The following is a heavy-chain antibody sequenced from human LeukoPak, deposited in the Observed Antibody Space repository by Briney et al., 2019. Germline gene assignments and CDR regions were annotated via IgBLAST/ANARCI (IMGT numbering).Heavy chain of an antibody. CDR3: ARDRTLTTPSHYYGLDV. V-gene: IGHV3-33*01. CDR2: IWNDGSNK. J-gene: IGHJ6*02. CDR1: GFTFRSYG. D-gene: IGHD4/OR15-4a*01. Sequence: GGSLSLSCAASGFTFRSYGMEWVRQAPGKGLEWVAVIWNDGSNKKYADSVKGRFTISRDNSNNTLYLQMSSLRAEDTAVYFCARDRTLTTPSHYYGLDVWGQGTTVTVSS.